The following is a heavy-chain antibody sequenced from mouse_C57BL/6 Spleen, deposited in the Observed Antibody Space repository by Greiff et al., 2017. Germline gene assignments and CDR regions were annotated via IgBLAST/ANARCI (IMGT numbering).Heavy chain of an antibody. D-gene: IGHD2-4*01. CDR1: GFTFSNYW. J-gene: IGHJ1*03. CDR3: TGDYDWYFDV. CDR2: IRLKSDNYAT. Sequence: EVKVEESGGGLVQPGGSMKLSCVASGFTFSNYWMNWVRQSPEKGLEWVAQIRLKSDNYATNYAEAVKGRFTISRDDSKSSVYLQMNNLRAEDAGIYYCTGDYDWYFDVWGTGTTVTVSS. V-gene: IGHV6-3*01.